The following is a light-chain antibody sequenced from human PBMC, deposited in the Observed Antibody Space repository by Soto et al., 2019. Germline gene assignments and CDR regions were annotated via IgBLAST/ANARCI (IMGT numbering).Light chain of an antibody. Sequence: EIVVTQSPATLSVSPGERATLSCRASHTVSSSFAWYQQIPGQAPRLLIYGASIRAAGIPARFSGSGSGTEFTLTISSLQSEDFAVYYCQQYRDWPTFGQGTKVEIK. V-gene: IGKV3-15*01. CDR1: HTVSSS. J-gene: IGKJ1*01. CDR3: QQYRDWPT. CDR2: GAS.